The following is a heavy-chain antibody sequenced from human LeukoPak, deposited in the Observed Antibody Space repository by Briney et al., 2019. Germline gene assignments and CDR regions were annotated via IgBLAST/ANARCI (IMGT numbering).Heavy chain of an antibody. J-gene: IGHJ5*02. Sequence: ASVKVSCKASGYTFTSCGISWVRQAPGQGLEWMGWISAYNGNTNYAQKLQGRVTMTTDTSTSTAYMELRSLRSDDTAVYYCARVRLYSSSSGWFDPWGQGTLVTVSS. CDR3: ARVRLYSSSSGWFDP. CDR1: GYTFTSCG. D-gene: IGHD6-6*01. CDR2: ISAYNGNT. V-gene: IGHV1-18*01.